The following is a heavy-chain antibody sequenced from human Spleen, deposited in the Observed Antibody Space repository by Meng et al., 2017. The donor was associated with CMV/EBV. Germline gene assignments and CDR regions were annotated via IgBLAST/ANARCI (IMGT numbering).Heavy chain of an antibody. J-gene: IGHJ5*01. CDR1: GITFTDYS. V-gene: IGHV3-48*04. CDR2: ISSSSRTI. CDR3: AKGPQSIQINWFDS. Sequence: GESLKISCAASGITFTDYSMNWVRQAPGKGLEWVSYISSSSRTIYYGDSVKGRFSISRDNAKSSLYLQMNSLRVEDTALYYCAKGPQSIQINWFDSWGQGTLVTVSS.